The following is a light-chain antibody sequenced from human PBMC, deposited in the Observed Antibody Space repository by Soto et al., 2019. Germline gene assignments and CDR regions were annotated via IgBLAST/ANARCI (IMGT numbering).Light chain of an antibody. CDR3: QQHGDSLT. CDR1: HTVNSNY. CDR2: GAS. Sequence: ETVLTQSPGTLSLSPGERATLSCRASHTVNSNYLGWYQQKPGQAPRLLMGGASSRATGIPDRFSGSGSGTDFTLTISRLEPEDFAVYYCQQHGDSLTFGGGTKVDIK. J-gene: IGKJ4*01. V-gene: IGKV3-20*01.